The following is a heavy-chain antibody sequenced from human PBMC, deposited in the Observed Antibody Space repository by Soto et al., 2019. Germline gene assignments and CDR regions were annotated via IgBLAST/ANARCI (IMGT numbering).Heavy chain of an antibody. CDR3: ARDPDEVVGTDYHYYGMDV. CDR1: GDTSSNYA. Sequence: SVTVSCTASGDTSSNYAVSWVRQAPGQGPEWMGGILPVFGTTTYARNFQGRITITADKSTSTVYMELTSLRSDDTATYYCARDPDEVVGTDYHYYGMDVWDQGATVTVSS. CDR2: ILPVFGTT. J-gene: IGHJ6*02. V-gene: IGHV1-69*06. D-gene: IGHD1-26*01.